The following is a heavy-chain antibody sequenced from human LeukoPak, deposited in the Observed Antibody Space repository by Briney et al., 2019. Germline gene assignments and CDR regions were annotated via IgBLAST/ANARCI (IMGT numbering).Heavy chain of an antibody. CDR3: VKDNTVTMIRGGVWFDP. V-gene: IGHV3-23*01. J-gene: IGHJ5*02. CDR1: GFTFSGYA. CDR2: ISGSGIST. D-gene: IGHD3-10*01. Sequence: GGSLRLSCAASGFTFSGYAMSWVRQAPGKGLEGVSVISGSGISTYNADSVKGRFTISRDNSKNTLYRQMSSLRAEDTAVYYCVKDNTVTMIRGGVWFDPWGQGTLVTVSS.